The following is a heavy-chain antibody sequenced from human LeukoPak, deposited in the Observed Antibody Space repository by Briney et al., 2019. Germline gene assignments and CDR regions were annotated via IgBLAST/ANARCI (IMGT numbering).Heavy chain of an antibody. V-gene: IGHV3-13*01. CDR1: GFTFSSYD. CDR2: IGTAGDT. J-gene: IGHJ4*02. D-gene: IGHD5-18*01. Sequence: GGSLRLSCAASGFTFSSYDMHWVRLATGKGLEWVSAIGTAGDTYYPGSVKGRFTISRENAKNSLYLQMNSLRAGDTAVYYCARGYDYGYGLDHWGQGTLVTVSS. CDR3: ARGYDYGYGLDH.